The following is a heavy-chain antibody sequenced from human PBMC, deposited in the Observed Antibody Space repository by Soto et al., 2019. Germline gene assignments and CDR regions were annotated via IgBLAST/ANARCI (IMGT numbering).Heavy chain of an antibody. J-gene: IGHJ6*03. CDR1: GFTFSSYW. CDR3: ADSGSYTDV. CDR2: RKEDGSEK. V-gene: IGHV3-7*01. Sequence: EVQLVESGGGLVQPGGSLRLSCAASGFTFSSYWMTWVRQAPGKGLEWVANRKEDGSEKYYVDSVKGRFTISRDNAKNSVYLQRNSLRAEDTAVYYCADSGSYTDVWGKGTTVTVSS. D-gene: IGHD5-12*01.